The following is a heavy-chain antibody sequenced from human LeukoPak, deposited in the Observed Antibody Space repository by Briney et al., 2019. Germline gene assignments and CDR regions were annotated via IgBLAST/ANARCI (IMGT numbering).Heavy chain of an antibody. Sequence: SVKVSCKASGGTFSSYAISWVRQAPGQGLEWMGRIIPILGIANYAQKFQGRVTITADKSTSTAYMELSSLRSEDTAVYYCASPLRNSGSYQSVDYWGQGTLVTVSS. V-gene: IGHV1-69*04. J-gene: IGHJ4*02. CDR1: GGTFSSYA. D-gene: IGHD1-26*01. CDR3: ASPLRNSGSYQSVDY. CDR2: IIPILGIA.